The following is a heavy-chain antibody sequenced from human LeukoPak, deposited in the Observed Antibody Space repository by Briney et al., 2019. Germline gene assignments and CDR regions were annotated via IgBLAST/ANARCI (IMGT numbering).Heavy chain of an antibody. V-gene: IGHV4-34*01. D-gene: IGHD3-10*01. J-gene: IGHJ4*02. Sequence: KPSETLSLTCAVYGGSFSGYYWSWIRQPPGKGLEWIGEINHSGSTNYNPSLKGRVTISVDTSKNQFSLKLSSVTAADTAVYYCARAAGLATMVRGPGDYWGQGTLVTVSS. CDR3: ARAAGLATMVRGPGDY. CDR1: GGSFSGYY. CDR2: INHSGST.